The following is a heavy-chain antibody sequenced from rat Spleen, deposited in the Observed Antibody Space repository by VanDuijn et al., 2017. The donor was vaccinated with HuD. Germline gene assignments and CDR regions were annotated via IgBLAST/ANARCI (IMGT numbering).Heavy chain of an antibody. J-gene: IGHJ3*01. V-gene: IGHV5-29*01. CDR3: TRGVYYGYNAFAY. Sequence: EVQLVESDGGLVQPGRSLKLSCAVSGFIFSNYYMAWVRQAPTKGLEWVATINYDGTSTFYRDSVKARFTISRDNAKSTLYLRVDSLRSEDTATYYCTRGVYYGYNAFAYWGQGTLVTVSS. D-gene: IGHD1-9*01. CDR2: INYDGTST. CDR1: GFIFSNYY.